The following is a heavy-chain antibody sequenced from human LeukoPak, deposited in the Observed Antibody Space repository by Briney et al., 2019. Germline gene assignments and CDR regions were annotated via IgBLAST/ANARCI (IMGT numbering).Heavy chain of an antibody. CDR1: GYTFTTYG. V-gene: IGHV1-2*02. Sequence: ASVKVSCKSSGYTFTTYGITWVRQAPEQGLEWMGWINPNSGGTNYAQKFQGRVTMTRDTSISTAYMELSRLRSDDTAVYYCARGPHITGTLEWYFDLWGRGTLVTVSS. J-gene: IGHJ2*01. CDR3: ARGPHITGTLEWYFDL. CDR2: INPNSGGT. D-gene: IGHD1-20*01.